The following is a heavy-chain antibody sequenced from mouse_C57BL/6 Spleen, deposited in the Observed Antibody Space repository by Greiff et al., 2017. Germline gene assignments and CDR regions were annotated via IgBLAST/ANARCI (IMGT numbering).Heavy chain of an antibody. CDR2: IRNKANGYTT. CDR1: GFTFTDYY. V-gene: IGHV7-3*01. J-gene: IGHJ3*01. CDR3: ASLYDYAWFAY. Sequence: EVTLVESGGGLVQPGGSLSLSCAASGFTFTDYYMSWVRQPPGKALEWLGFIRNKANGYTTEYSASVKGRFTISGDNSQIILYLQMNALIAEDTATYYGASLYDYAWFAYWGQGTLVTVSA. D-gene: IGHD2-4*01.